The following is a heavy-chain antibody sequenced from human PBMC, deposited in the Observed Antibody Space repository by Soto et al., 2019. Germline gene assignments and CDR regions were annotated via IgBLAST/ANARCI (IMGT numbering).Heavy chain of an antibody. CDR3: AGVGYYYDSSGWSSWYFDY. CDR1: GGSITSSSYY. Sequence: LSLTCTVSGGSITSSSYYWGWIRQPPGKGLEWIGNIYYSGSTYYNPSLKSRVTISVDTSKNQFSLKLSSVTAADTAVYYCAGVGYYYDSSGWSSWYFDYWGQGTLVT. CDR2: IYYSGST. J-gene: IGHJ4*02. D-gene: IGHD3-22*01. V-gene: IGHV4-39*07.